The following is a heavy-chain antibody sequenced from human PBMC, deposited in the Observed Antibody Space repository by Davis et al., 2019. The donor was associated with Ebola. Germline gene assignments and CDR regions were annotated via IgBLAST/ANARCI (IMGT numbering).Heavy chain of an antibody. J-gene: IGHJ6*04. CDR3: ARVRYCGGDCSKNYYYGMDV. Sequence: AASVKVSCKASGYPFTNYGISWVRQAPGQGLEWMGRVNPYSGGTNYAQKFQARVTMTRDTSISTAYMELSRLRSDDTAVYYCARVRYCGGDCSKNYYYGMDVWGKGTTVTVSS. CDR2: VNPYSGGT. CDR1: GYPFTNYG. V-gene: IGHV1-2*06. D-gene: IGHD2-21*02.